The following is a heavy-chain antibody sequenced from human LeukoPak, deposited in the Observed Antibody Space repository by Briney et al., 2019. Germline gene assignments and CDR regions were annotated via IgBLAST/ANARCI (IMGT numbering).Heavy chain of an antibody. D-gene: IGHD2-2*01. CDR1: GDSISRYY. J-gene: IGHJ4*02. Sequence: SETLSLTCTVSGDSISRYYWSWIRQPPGKGPEWIGYIYYSGSTNYNPSLKSRVTISIDTSKNQFSLRLTSVTAADTAVYYCARSLGAQLPPIHWGQGTLVTASS. V-gene: IGHV4-59*01. CDR2: IYYSGST. CDR3: ARSLGAQLPPIH.